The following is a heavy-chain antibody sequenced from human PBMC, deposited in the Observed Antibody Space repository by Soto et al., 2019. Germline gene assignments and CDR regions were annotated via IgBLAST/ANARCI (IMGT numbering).Heavy chain of an antibody. CDR1: GGSISTSNW. J-gene: IGHJ6*02. CDR2: IYHSGST. Sequence: SETLSLTCAVSGGSISTSNWWSWLRQPPGKGLEWIGYIYHSGSTNLNPSLKSRVTISLDMSKNQFSLKMTSVTAADTAVYYCAKTRPGRGNWWARRDYVMDVWGQGTTVTVSS. CDR3: AKTRPGRGNWWARRDYVMDV. D-gene: IGHD2-8*02. V-gene: IGHV4-4*02.